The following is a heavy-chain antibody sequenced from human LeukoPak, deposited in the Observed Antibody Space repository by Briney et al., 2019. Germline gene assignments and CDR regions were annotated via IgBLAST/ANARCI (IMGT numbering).Heavy chain of an antibody. CDR1: GYTFTSYG. V-gene: IGHV1-18*01. Sequence: ASVKVSCKASGYTFTSYGISWVRQAPGQGLEWMGWISAYNGNTNYAQKLQGRVTMTTDTSTSTAYMELRSLRSDDTAVYYCARDPSSSSWLPKLARWGQGTLVTVSS. CDR2: ISAYNGNT. CDR3: ARDPSSSSWLPKLAR. D-gene: IGHD3-22*01. J-gene: IGHJ1*01.